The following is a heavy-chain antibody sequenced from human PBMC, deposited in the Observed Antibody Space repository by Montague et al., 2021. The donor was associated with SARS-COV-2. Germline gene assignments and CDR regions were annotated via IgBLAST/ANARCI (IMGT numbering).Heavy chain of an antibody. Sequence: SETLSLTCAVYGGSFSGYHWGWIRQPPGKGLEWIGEISHNGSTTYTPSLKSRVTISIDTSKNQFSLKLNSVTAADTAVYYCARGPVPAAFDNWGQGTMVTVSS. CDR1: GGSFSGYH. CDR2: ISHNGST. D-gene: IGHD2-2*01. J-gene: IGHJ3*02. V-gene: IGHV4-34*01. CDR3: ARGPVPAAFDN.